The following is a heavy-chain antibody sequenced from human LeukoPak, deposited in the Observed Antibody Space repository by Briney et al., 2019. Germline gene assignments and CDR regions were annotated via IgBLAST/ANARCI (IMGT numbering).Heavy chain of an antibody. V-gene: IGHV3-20*04. D-gene: IGHD3-22*01. CDR2: INWNGGST. J-gene: IGHJ4*02. CDR3: AREGYYYDSSRYYYFFDY. CDR1: GFTFDDYG. Sequence: GGSLRLSCAASGFTFDDYGMSWVRQAPGKGLEWVSGINWNGGSTGYADSVEGRFTISRDNAKNSLYLQMNSLRAEDTALYYCAREGYYYDSSRYYYFFDYWGQGTLVTVSS.